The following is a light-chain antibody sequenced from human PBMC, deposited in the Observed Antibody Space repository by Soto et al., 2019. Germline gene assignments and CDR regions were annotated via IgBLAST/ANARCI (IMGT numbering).Light chain of an antibody. J-gene: IGLJ2*01. CDR2: EVT. Sequence: QSALTQPPSASGSPGQSVTISCTGTTIDVGAYNYVSWYQQHPGKAPKLIIYEVTKRPSGVPDRFSGSKSGNTASLTVSGLQAEDEADYYCSSYAGTNNYVVFGGGTKVTVL. CDR3: SSYAGTNNYVV. CDR1: TIDVGAYNY. V-gene: IGLV2-8*01.